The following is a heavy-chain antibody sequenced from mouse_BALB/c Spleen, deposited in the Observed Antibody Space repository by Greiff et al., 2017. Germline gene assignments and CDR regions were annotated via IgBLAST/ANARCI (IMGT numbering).Heavy chain of an antibody. V-gene: IGHV1-80*01. CDR2: IYPGDGDT. CDR1: GYAFSSYW. D-gene: IGHD2-10*02. J-gene: IGHJ4*01. CDR3: AGYGNYVPYAMDY. Sequence: LEESGAELVRPGSSVKISCKASGYAFSSYWMNWVKQRPGQGLEWIGQIYPGDGDTNYNGKFKGKATLTADKSSSTAYMQLSSLTSEDSAVYFCAGYGNYVPYAMDYWGQGTSVTVSS.